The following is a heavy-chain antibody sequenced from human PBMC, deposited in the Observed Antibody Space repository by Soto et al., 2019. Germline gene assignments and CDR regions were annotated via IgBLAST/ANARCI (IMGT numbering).Heavy chain of an antibody. V-gene: IGHV1-2*02. D-gene: IGHD3-22*01. J-gene: IGHJ4*02. CDR3: ERGYYSGGYWDY. Sequence: QVQLVQTGAELKKPWASVKVSCKASGYTFTCYYMNWVRQAPGQRLEWMGWINPDNGGTNYAHKFTGRITMTSDTSINTAYMELNRLRSEDTAVYYCERGYYSGGYWDYWGQGSMVTVSS. CDR2: INPDNGGT. CDR1: GYTFTCYY.